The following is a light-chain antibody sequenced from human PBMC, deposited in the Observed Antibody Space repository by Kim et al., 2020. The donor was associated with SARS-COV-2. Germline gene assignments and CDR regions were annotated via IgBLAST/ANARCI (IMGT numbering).Light chain of an antibody. J-gene: IGKJ1*01. CDR1: QDISNY. V-gene: IGKV1-33*01. Sequence: GDRITLTCQASQDISNYLTWYQQKPGRAPKILIYDASNLEPGVPSRFSGRGSGTHFTFTISSLQPEDIATYYCQQYNNVPRTFGQGTKVDIK. CDR2: DAS. CDR3: QQYNNVPRT.